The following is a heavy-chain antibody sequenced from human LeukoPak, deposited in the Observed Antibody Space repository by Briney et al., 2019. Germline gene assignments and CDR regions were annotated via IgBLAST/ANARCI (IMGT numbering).Heavy chain of an antibody. CDR1: GLTFSSFW. Sequence: GGSLRLSCAASGLTFSSFWVTWVRQAPGKGLEWVANIKEDGSGKYYVDSVKGRFTISRDNAKNSLYLQMNSLRAEDTAVYYCARAGAATGPNWFDPWGQGTLVTVSS. CDR2: IKEDGSGK. V-gene: IGHV3-7*01. J-gene: IGHJ5*02. D-gene: IGHD6-13*01. CDR3: ARAGAATGPNWFDP.